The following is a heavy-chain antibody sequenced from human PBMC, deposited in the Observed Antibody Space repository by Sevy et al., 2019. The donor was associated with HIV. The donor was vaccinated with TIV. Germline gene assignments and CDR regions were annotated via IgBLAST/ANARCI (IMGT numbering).Heavy chain of an antibody. V-gene: IGHV3-30*03. J-gene: IGHJ4*02. Sequence: GGSLRLSCAASGFTFSSYGMHWVRQAPGKGLEWVAFISYDGSNKYYADSVKGRFTISRDNSKNTLYLQMNSLRAEDTAVYYCARKYDSSGYFDYWGQGTLVTVSS. CDR2: ISYDGSNK. CDR1: GFTFSSYG. D-gene: IGHD3-22*01. CDR3: ARKYDSSGYFDY.